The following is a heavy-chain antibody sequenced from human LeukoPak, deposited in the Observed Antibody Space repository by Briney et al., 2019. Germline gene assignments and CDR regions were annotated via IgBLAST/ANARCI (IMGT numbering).Heavy chain of an antibody. D-gene: IGHD5-24*01. CDR1: GFTLSIYW. Sequence: GGSLRLSCAASGFTLSIYWMSWVRQAPGKGLEWVANIKQDGSEKYYVDSETGRFTISRDNAKNSLYLQMDSLRAEDTAVYYCARGRDYYDFWGQGTLVTVSS. CDR2: IKQDGSEK. V-gene: IGHV3-7*01. J-gene: IGHJ4*02. CDR3: ARGRDYYDF.